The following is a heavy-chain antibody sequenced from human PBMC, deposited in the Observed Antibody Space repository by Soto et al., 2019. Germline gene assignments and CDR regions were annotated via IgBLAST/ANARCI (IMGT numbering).Heavy chain of an antibody. CDR2: VTGSGDYT. V-gene: IGHV3-23*01. CDR1: GFTFSNCA. D-gene: IGHD1-7*01. CDR3: AKGRFSGTTYIDY. Sequence: PGGSLRLSCAASGFTFSNCAMTWARQPPGKGLEWVSTVTGSGDYTYYADSVKGRFTISRDNFKSTLYLQMNSLRAQDTAVYFCAKGRFSGTTYIDYWGPGTLVTVSS. J-gene: IGHJ4*02.